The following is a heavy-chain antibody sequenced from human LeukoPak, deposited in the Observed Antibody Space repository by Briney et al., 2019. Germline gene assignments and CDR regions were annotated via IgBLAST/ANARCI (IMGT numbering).Heavy chain of an antibody. D-gene: IGHD2-2*01. CDR3: ARDRNAFHYYYGMDV. CDR1: GFKFSTYG. CDR2: IWYDGSNK. Sequence: GGSLRLSCAASGFKFSTYGIHWVRQAPGKGLEWVGIIWYDGSNKIYAESVKGRFAISRDNSKNTLYLQMNSLRAEDTAVYYCARDRNAFHYYYGMDVWGQGTTVTLSS. V-gene: IGHV3-33*01. J-gene: IGHJ6*02.